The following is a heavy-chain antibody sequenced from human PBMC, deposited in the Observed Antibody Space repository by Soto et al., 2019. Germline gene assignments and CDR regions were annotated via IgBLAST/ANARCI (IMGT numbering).Heavy chain of an antibody. J-gene: IGHJ4*02. CDR3: ARLPHPDIAVAGTVY. CDR1: GFTFITYW. CDR2: IKQDGSEQ. V-gene: IGHV3-7*05. D-gene: IGHD6-19*01. Sequence: EVLLVESGGGLVQPGGSLRLSCAASGFTFITYWMSWVRQAPGKGLEWVANIKQDGSEQFYVDSVKGRFTISRDNAKNSLSLQMNSLRAEDTAVYFCARLPHPDIAVAGTVYWGQGTLVTVSS.